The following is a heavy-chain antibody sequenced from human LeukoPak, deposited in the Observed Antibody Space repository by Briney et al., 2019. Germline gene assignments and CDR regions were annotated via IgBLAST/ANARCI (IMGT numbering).Heavy chain of an antibody. D-gene: IGHD3-22*01. CDR3: AREYYYDSSGYYYYYYGMDV. CDR1: GGSISSSSYY. Sequence: SETLSLTCTVSGGSISSSSYYWSWIRQPAGKGLEWIGRIYTSGSTNYNPSLKSRVTMSVDTSKNQFSLKLSSVTAADTAVYYCAREYYYDSSGYYYYYYGMDVWGQGTTVTVSS. CDR2: IYTSGST. V-gene: IGHV4-61*02. J-gene: IGHJ6*02.